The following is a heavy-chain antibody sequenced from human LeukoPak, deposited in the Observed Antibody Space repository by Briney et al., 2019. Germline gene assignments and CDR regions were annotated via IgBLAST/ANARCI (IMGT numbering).Heavy chain of an antibody. Sequence: ASVNVTCKASVYTFTFYGITWSRDAPGQGLEWMGWISAYNGNTNYAQKLQGRVTMTTDTSTSTAYMELRSLRSDDTAVYYCARGAISSIWYHWSDLWGQGNLVTVSS. J-gene: IGHJ5*02. CDR3: ARGAISSIWYHWSDL. V-gene: IGHV1-18*01. CDR1: VYTFTFYG. CDR2: ISAYNGNT. D-gene: IGHD3-3*02.